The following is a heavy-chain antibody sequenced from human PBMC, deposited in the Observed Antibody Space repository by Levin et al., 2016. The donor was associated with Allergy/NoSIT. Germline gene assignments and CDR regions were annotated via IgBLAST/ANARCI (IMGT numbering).Heavy chain of an antibody. J-gene: IGHJ4*02. CDR1: GFTFSNYW. CDR3: ARESVDGSYSDY. CDR2: INNSSSRM. D-gene: IGHD6-19*01. Sequence: GESLKISCAASGFTFSNYWMNWVRQAPGKGLEWLSFINNSSSRMYYADSVKGRFTISRDNAKNSLYLQMHSLRDEDTAVYYCARESVDGSYSDYWGQGTLVTVSS. V-gene: IGHV3-48*02.